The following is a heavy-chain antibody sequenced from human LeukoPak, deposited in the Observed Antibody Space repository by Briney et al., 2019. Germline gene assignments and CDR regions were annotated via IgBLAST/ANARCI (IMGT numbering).Heavy chain of an antibody. J-gene: IGHJ4*02. CDR3: ARGTPTEDDILTGPFDY. CDR1: GGTFSSYA. D-gene: IGHD3-9*01. Sequence: GASVKVSCKASGGTFSSYAISWVRQAPGQGLEWMGRIIPILGIANYAQKFQGRVTITADKSTSTAYMELSSLRSEDTAVYYCARGTPTEDDILTGPFDYWGQGTLVTVSS. CDR2: IIPILGIA. V-gene: IGHV1-69*04.